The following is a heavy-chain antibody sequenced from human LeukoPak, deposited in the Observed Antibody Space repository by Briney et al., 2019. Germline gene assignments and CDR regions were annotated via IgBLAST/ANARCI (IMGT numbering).Heavy chain of an antibody. D-gene: IGHD4-17*01. CDR2: IRYDGSNK. CDR1: GFTFNNYG. Sequence: GGSLRLSCAASGFTFNNYGMRWVRQAPGKGLEWVAFIRYDGSNKYYAESVKGRFAISRDDSKNTLYLQMKSLRAEDTAVYYCAKPMTTVTPFDYWGQGTLVTVSS. J-gene: IGHJ4*02. V-gene: IGHV3-30*02. CDR3: AKPMTTVTPFDY.